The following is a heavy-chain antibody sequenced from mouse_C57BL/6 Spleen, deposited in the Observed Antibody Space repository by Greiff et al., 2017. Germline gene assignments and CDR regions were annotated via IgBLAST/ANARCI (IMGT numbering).Heavy chain of an antibody. Sequence: EVKLMESGAELVKPGASVKLSCTASGFNIKDYYMHWVKQRTEQGLEWIGRIDPEDGETKYDPKFTGKATITADTSSNTAYLQLSSLTSEDTAVYYCAREWYSNYGYFDVWGTGTTVTVSS. CDR1: GFNIKDYY. V-gene: IGHV14-2*01. J-gene: IGHJ1*03. CDR2: IDPEDGET. CDR3: AREWYSNYGYFDV. D-gene: IGHD2-5*01.